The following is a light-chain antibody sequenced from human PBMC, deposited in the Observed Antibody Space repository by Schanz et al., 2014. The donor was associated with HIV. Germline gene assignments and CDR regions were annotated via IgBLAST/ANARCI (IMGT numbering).Light chain of an antibody. CDR1: SSNIGSNT. CDR3: AAWDDSLSGRV. V-gene: IGLV1-44*01. Sequence: QSVLTQPPSASGTPGQRVTISCSGGSSNIGSNTVSWHLPLPGTAPKLLIYINDKRPSGVPDRFSGSKSGTSASLAISGLRSEDEADYYCAAWDDSLSGRVFGGGTKLTVL. CDR2: IND. J-gene: IGLJ3*02.